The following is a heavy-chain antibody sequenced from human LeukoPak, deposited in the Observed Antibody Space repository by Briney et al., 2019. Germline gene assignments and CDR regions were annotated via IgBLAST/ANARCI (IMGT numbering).Heavy chain of an antibody. J-gene: IGHJ5*02. CDR1: GDSITSADFY. V-gene: IGHV4-31*03. CDR2: IYVTGGT. CDR3: ARLPVRSGSYGWFDP. D-gene: IGHD3-22*01. Sequence: SQTLSLTCTVSGDSITSADFYWSWIRPHPGQGLEWIGYIYVTGGTYYTPSLRGRLTISLDTSRTQFSLKLSSVTAADTAVYYCARLPVRSGSYGWFDPWGQGTLVTVSS.